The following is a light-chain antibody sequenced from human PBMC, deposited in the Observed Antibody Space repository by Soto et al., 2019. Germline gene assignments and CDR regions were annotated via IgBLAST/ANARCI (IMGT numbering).Light chain of an antibody. V-gene: IGKV1-33*01. Sequence: DVLMTQSPSSLSASVGDRVTITCQASQDINNYLNWYQQKPGKAPKLLIYDASNLETGVPLRFSGSGSVTEFIFTISSLQPEDIAIYYCQQCDNLPYTFGQGIKLEMK. CDR2: DAS. CDR1: QDINNY. J-gene: IGKJ2*01. CDR3: QQCDNLPYT.